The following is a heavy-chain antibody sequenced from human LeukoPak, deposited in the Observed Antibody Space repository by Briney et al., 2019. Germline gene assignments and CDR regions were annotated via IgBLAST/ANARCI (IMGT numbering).Heavy chain of an antibody. J-gene: IGHJ4*02. CDR2: IKEDGSVQ. CDR3: ARDRLNGTYDD. V-gene: IGHV3-7*01. Sequence: GGSLRLSCAASGFSFSDYWMTWVRLAPGKGLEWVANIKEDGSVQYSVGSVKGRFTISRDNAKNSLYLQMSSLRVEDTAVYYCARDRLNGTYDDWGQGTLVTVFS. D-gene: IGHD1-26*01. CDR1: GFSFSDYW.